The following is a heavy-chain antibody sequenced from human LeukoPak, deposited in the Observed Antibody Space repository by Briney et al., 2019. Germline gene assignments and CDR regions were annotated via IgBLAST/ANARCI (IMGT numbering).Heavy chain of an antibody. CDR3: TTDSPYYYDSSGYKFDY. Sequence: PGGSLRLSCAASGFTFSNAWMSWVRQAPGKGLEWVGRIKSKTDGGTTDYAAPVKGRFTILRDDSKNTLYLQMNSLKTEDTAVYYCTTDSPYYYDSSGYKFDYWGQGTLVTVSS. D-gene: IGHD3-22*01. J-gene: IGHJ4*02. CDR2: IKSKTDGGTT. V-gene: IGHV3-15*01. CDR1: GFTFSNAW.